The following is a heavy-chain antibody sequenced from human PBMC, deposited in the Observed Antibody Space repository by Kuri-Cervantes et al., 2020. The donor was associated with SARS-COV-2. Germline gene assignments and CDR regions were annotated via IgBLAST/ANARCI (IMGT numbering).Heavy chain of an antibody. V-gene: IGHV4-59*11. Sequence: GSLRLSCTVSGGSISSHYWSWIRQPPGKGLEWIGYIYYSGSTNYNPSLKSRVTISVDTSKNQFSLKLSSVTAADTAVYYCAREQGPMRTFDYWGQGTLVTVSS. J-gene: IGHJ4*02. CDR1: GGSISSHY. CDR2: IYYSGST. CDR3: AREQGPMRTFDY. D-gene: IGHD3/OR15-3a*01.